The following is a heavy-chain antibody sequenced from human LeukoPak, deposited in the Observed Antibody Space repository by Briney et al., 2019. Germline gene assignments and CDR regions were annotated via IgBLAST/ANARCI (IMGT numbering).Heavy chain of an antibody. D-gene: IGHD6-19*01. CDR2: IYYSGST. Sequence: SETLSLTCTVSGGSISSYYWSWIRQPPGKGLEWIGYIYYSGSTNYNPSPKSRVTISVDTSKNQFSLKLSSVTAADTAVYYCARHHLRGYSSGWYFPTNFDYWGQGTLVTVSS. CDR3: ARHHLRGYSSGWYFPTNFDY. V-gene: IGHV4-59*08. J-gene: IGHJ4*02. CDR1: GGSISSYY.